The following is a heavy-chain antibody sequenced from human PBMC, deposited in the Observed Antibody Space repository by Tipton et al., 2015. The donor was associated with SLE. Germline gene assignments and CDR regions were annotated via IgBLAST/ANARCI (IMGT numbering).Heavy chain of an antibody. D-gene: IGHD7-27*01. J-gene: IGHJ4*02. Sequence: TLSLTCTVSGGSISSGGYYWSWIRQHPGKGLEWIGYIYYSGSTYYNPSLKSRVTISVDTSKNQFSLKLSSVTAADTAVYYCARVGTARSFDYWGLGTLVTVSS. CDR3: ARVGTARSFDY. CDR2: IYYSGST. CDR1: GGSISSGGYY. V-gene: IGHV4-31*03.